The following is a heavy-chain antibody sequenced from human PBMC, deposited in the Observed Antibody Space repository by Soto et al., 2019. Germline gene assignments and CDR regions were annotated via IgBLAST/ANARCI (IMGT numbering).Heavy chain of an antibody. Sequence: QVHLVQSGAEVKKPGASVKVSCKASGYTFTSYAMHWVRQAPGQRLEWMGWIHAGNGNTKYSQKFQGRVTISRDTSASTAYMELSSLRSEDTAVYYCARAVVPAAQNWFDPWGQGTLVTVPS. CDR1: GYTFTSYA. J-gene: IGHJ5*02. CDR2: IHAGNGNT. CDR3: ARAVVPAAQNWFDP. V-gene: IGHV1-3*01. D-gene: IGHD2-2*01.